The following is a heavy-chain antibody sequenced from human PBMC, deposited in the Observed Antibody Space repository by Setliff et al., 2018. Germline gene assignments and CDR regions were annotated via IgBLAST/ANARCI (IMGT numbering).Heavy chain of an antibody. V-gene: IGHV4-39*01. CDR2: IHYSGST. D-gene: IGHD3-22*01. CDR3: ASLPYYDSSGYSLSYY. CDR1: GGSISSGSYY. Sequence: SETLSLTCTVSGGSISSGSYYWGWIRQPPRKGLEWIGSIHYSGSTYYNPSLKSRVTISVDTSKNQFSLKLDSVIVADTAVYYCASLPYYDSSGYSLSYYWGQGTLVTVSS. J-gene: IGHJ4*02.